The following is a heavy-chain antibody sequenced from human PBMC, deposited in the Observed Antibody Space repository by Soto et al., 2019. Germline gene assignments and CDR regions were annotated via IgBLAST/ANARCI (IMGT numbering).Heavy chain of an antibody. Sequence: GGSLRLSCAASGFTFSSYGMHWVRQAPGKGLEWVAVISYDGSNKYYADSVKGRFTISRDNSKNTLYLQMNSLRAEDTAVYYCAKVDYDFWKGGSAPENYYYYMDVWGKGTTVTVSS. V-gene: IGHV3-30*18. D-gene: IGHD3-3*01. J-gene: IGHJ6*03. CDR3: AKVDYDFWKGGSAPENYYYYMDV. CDR1: GFTFSSYG. CDR2: ISYDGSNK.